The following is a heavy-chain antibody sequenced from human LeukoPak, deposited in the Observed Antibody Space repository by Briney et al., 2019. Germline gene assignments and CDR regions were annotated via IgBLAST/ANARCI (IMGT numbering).Heavy chain of an antibody. J-gene: IGHJ4*02. V-gene: IGHV3-30*18. D-gene: IGHD3-9*01. CDR1: GFTFSSYG. Sequence: GGSLSLSCAASGFTFSSYGMHWVRQAPGKGLEWVAVISYDGSNKYYADSVKGRFTISRDNSKNTLYLQMNSLRAEDTAVYYCAKVLRDYDILTDPLDYWGQGTLVTVSS. CDR3: AKVLRDYDILTDPLDY. CDR2: ISYDGSNK.